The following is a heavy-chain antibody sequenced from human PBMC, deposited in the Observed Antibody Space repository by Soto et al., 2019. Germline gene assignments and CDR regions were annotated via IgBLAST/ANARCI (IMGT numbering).Heavy chain of an antibody. CDR1: GDSIRSGNHY. CDR3: ARVDILTVCGCMDV. Sequence: ASETLSLTCTVSGDSIRSGNHYWSWIRQPPGKGLEWIGYIYYSGSTYYSPSLKSRVTISVDTSKNQFSLKLSSMTAADTAVYYCARVDILTVCGCMDVWGQGTTVTVSS. J-gene: IGHJ6*02. CDR2: IYYSGST. D-gene: IGHD3-9*01. V-gene: IGHV4-30-4*01.